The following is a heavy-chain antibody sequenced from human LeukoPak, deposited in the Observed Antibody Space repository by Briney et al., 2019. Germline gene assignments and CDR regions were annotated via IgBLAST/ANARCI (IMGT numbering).Heavy chain of an antibody. CDR3: ARERQLERLAFGKEGSAFDY. CDR2: ISSSSSYI. CDR1: GITFNSYT. J-gene: IGHJ4*02. V-gene: IGHV3-21*01. Sequence: GGSLRLSCAASGITFNSYTMNWVRQAPGKGLEWVSSISSSSSYIYYAASVKGRFTISRDNAKNSLYLQMNRLRAEDTAVYYCARERQLERLAFGKEGSAFDYWGQGTLDTVSS. D-gene: IGHD1-1*01.